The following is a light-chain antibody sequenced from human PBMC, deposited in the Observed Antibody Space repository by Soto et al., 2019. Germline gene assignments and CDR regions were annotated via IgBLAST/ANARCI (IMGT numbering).Light chain of an antibody. CDR2: GAS. CDR3: QQYNFWPRT. Sequence: EIVMTQTPVTLSLSPGERATLSCRTSQSVSRNLAWYQLKPGQAPRLLIYGASARATGIPARFSGSGSGTEFTLTISSLQSEDFAVYYCQQYNFWPRTFGQGTKLEIK. J-gene: IGKJ2*01. CDR1: QSVSRN. V-gene: IGKV3-15*01.